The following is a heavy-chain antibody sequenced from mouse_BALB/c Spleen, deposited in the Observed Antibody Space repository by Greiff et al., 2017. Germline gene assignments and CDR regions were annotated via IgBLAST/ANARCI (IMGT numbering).Heavy chain of an antibody. CDR2: INPSSGYT. J-gene: IGHJ3*01. CDR3: ASPYGYLFAY. CDR1: GYTFTSYT. Sequence: QVQLKESGAELARPGASVKMSCKASGYTFTSYTMHWVKQRPGQGLEWIGYINPSSGYTNYNQKFKDKATLTADKSSSTAYMQLSSLTSEDSAVYYCASPYGYLFAYWGQGTMVTVSA. V-gene: IGHV1-4*01. D-gene: IGHD1-2*01.